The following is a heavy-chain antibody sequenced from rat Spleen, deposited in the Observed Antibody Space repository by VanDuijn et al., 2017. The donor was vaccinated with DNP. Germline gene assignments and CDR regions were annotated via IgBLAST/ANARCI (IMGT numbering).Heavy chain of an antibody. D-gene: IGHD1-11*01. CDR2: ILSGGST. V-gene: IGHV2-16*01. CDR3: ARHNGGYFAY. J-gene: IGHJ3*01. CDR1: GFSLTSYG. Sequence: QVQLKESGPGLVQPSRTLSLTCTVSGFSLTSYGVSWVRQPPGKGLEWIAAILSGGSTDYNSALKSRLSISRETSKSQVLLKMNSLQTEDTAMYFCARHNGGYFAYWGQGTLVTVSS.